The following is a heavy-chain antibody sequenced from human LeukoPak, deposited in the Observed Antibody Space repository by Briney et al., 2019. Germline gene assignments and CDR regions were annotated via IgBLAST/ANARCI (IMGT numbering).Heavy chain of an antibody. D-gene: IGHD3-16*02. Sequence: SETLSLTCTVSGGSISSGDYYWSWIRQPPGKGLEWIGYIYYSGSTYYNPSLKSRVTISVGTSKNQFSLKLSSVTVADTAVYYCARDRVLGDYVWGSYRQGDAFDIWGQGTMVTVSS. V-gene: IGHV4-30-4*08. CDR2: IYYSGST. J-gene: IGHJ3*02. CDR1: GGSISSGDYY. CDR3: ARDRVLGDYVWGSYRQGDAFDI.